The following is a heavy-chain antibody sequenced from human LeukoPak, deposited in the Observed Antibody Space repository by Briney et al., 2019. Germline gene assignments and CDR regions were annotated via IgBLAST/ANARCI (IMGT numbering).Heavy chain of an antibody. CDR3: AKKMATINWYFDL. CDR1: GFTFSEYY. D-gene: IGHD5-24*01. Sequence: GGSLRLSCVASGFTFSEYYMSWIRQAPGKGLEWVSKISSSGFTIYYADSVKGRFTISRDNARNSLYLQMNSLRAEDTAVYYCAKKMATINWYFDLWGRGILVTVSS. J-gene: IGHJ2*01. CDR2: ISSSGFTI. V-gene: IGHV3-11*01.